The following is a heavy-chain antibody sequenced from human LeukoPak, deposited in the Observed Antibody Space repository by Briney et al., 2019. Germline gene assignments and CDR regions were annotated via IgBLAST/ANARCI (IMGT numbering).Heavy chain of an antibody. D-gene: IGHD6-19*01. V-gene: IGHV4-61*02. CDR1: GASISSGEYY. CDR2: IYTSGST. J-gene: IGHJ4*02. CDR3: ARGTLYSGWSYYFDY. Sequence: SQTLSLTCTVSGASISSGEYYWSWIRQPAGKGLEWIGRIYTSGSTNYNPSLKSRVTISVDMSKNHFSLRLSSVTAADTAMYYCARGTLYSGWSYYFDYWGQGSQVTVPS.